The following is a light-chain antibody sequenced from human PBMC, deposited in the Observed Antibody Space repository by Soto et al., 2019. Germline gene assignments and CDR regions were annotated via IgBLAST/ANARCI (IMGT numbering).Light chain of an antibody. V-gene: IGKV3-20*01. J-gene: IGKJ4*01. CDR2: GAS. Sequence: EIVLTQSPGTLSLSPGERATLSCRASQSVSSSYLAWYQQKPGQAPRLLIDGASSRATGIPDRFSGSGSATDFTLTITSLEPEDFAVYYCQQYGSSPLTFGGGTKVVIK. CDR3: QQYGSSPLT. CDR1: QSVSSSY.